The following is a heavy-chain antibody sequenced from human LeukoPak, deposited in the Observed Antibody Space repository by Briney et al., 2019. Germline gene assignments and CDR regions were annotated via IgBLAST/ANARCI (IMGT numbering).Heavy chain of an antibody. V-gene: IGHV3-21*01. CDR2: ISSGSSAI. CDR3: ARSRKGYQLLSTNRDYYYMDV. D-gene: IGHD2-2*01. Sequence: GGSLRLSCEASGFTFTTYSMTWVRQAPGKGLEWVSIISSGSSAIFSADALKGRFTISRDDAKNLLYLDMNSLRADDTAVYYCARSRKGYQLLSTNRDYYYMDVWGKGTTVTLSS. J-gene: IGHJ6*03. CDR1: GFTFTTYS.